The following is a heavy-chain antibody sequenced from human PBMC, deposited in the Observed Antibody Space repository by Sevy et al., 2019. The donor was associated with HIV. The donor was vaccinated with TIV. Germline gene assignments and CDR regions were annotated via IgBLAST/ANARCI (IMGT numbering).Heavy chain of an antibody. CDR2: ISTFNVNT. CDR3: ARDDCSNLSCHGSLLY. CDR1: GYTFTSYA. V-gene: IGHV1-18*01. J-gene: IGHJ4*02. D-gene: IGHD2-2*01. Sequence: ASVKVSCKASGYTFTSYAISWVRQAPGQGLEWMGWISTFNVNTNNEQKFQGRVTMTTDTSTSTAYMELSSLRSDDTAVYYCARDDCSNLSCHGSLLYWGQGTLVTVSS.